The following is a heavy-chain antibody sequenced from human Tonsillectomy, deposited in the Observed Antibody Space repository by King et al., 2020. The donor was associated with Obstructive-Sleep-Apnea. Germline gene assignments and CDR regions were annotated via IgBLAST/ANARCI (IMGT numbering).Heavy chain of an antibody. CDR1: GFTFSNAW. J-gene: IGHJ4*02. V-gene: IGHV3-15*01. D-gene: IGHD5-18*01. Sequence: VQLVESGGGLVKPGGSLRLSCAASGFTFSNAWMSWVRQAPGKGLEWVGRIKSKTEGGTTDYAAPVKGRFTISRDDSKNTLYLQMNSLKTEDTAVYYCTTDWWIQEGYYFDYWGQGTLVTVSS. CDR3: TTDWWIQEGYYFDY. CDR2: IKSKTEGGTT.